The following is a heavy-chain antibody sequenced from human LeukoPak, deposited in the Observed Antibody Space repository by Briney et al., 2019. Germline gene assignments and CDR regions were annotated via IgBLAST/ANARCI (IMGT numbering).Heavy chain of an antibody. CDR2: IYTSGST. Sequence: ASGTLSLTCTVSGGSISSGSYYWSWIRQPAGKGLEWIGRIYTSGSTNYNPSLKSRVTISVDTSKNQFSLKLSSVTAADTAVYYCARARSTSYRTHYYYGMDVWGQGTTVTVSS. CDR1: GGSISSGSYY. D-gene: IGHD2-2*01. J-gene: IGHJ6*02. V-gene: IGHV4-61*02. CDR3: ARARSTSYRTHYYYGMDV.